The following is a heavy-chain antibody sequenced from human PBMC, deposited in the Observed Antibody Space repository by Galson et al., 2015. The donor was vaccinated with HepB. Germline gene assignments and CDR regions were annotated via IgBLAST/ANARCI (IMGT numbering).Heavy chain of an antibody. CDR3: ARSDIVLVPAAVRKVAYYYGMDV. D-gene: IGHD2-2*01. CDR1: GGTFSSYA. Sequence: SVKVSCKASGGTFSSYAISWVRQAPGQGLEWMGGIIPIFGTANYAQKLQGRVTITADESTSTAYMELSSLRSEDTAVFYCARSDIVLVPAAVRKVAYYYGMDVWGQGTTVTVSS. V-gene: IGHV1-69*13. CDR2: IIPIFGTA. J-gene: IGHJ6*02.